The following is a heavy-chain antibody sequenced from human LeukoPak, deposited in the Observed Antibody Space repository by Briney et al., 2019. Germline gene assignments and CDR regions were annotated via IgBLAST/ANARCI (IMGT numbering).Heavy chain of an antibody. D-gene: IGHD3-10*01. Sequence: RGSLRLSCAASGFTFSNYAMTWVRQAPGKGLEWVSSITGSGALTYYADSVKGRFSISKDNAMDTLFLQMNSLRADDTAVYCCAKAGVDGSGSQFDSWGQGSLVTVSS. CDR1: GFTFSNYA. CDR2: ITGSGALT. V-gene: IGHV3-23*01. CDR3: AKAGVDGSGSQFDS. J-gene: IGHJ4*02.